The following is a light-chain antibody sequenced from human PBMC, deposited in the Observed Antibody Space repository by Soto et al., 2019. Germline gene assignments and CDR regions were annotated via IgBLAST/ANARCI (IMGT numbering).Light chain of an antibody. CDR2: AAS. CDR3: QNHDSAPIT. Sequence: DIQMTQSPSSLSASVGDRVTITCRASQGISNYLAWYQQKAGKPPNLLIYAASTLQSGVPSRFSGSGSGTDFTLTISSLQPGDVATYYCQNHDSAPITFGQGTRPEIK. J-gene: IGKJ5*01. CDR1: QGISNY. V-gene: IGKV1-27*01.